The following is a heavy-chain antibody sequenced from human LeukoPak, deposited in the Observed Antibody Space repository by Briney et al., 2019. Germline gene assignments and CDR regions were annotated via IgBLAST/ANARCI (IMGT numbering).Heavy chain of an antibody. D-gene: IGHD3-10*01. V-gene: IGHV3-48*03. CDR2: ISSSGSTI. Sequence: GGSLRLSCAASGFTFSSYEMNWVRQAPGKGLEWVSYISSSGSTIYYADSVKGRFTISRDNAKNSLYLQMDGLRAEDTAVYYCARVQWAYGSGSYPDYWGQGTLVTVSS. CDR3: ARVQWAYGSGSYPDY. CDR1: GFTFSSYE. J-gene: IGHJ4*02.